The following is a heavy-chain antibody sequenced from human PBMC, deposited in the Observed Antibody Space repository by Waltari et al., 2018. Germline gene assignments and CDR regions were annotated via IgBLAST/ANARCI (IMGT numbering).Heavy chain of an antibody. CDR3: ARGGGLR. CDR2: IYTSGST. D-gene: IGHD4-17*01. J-gene: IGHJ4*02. V-gene: IGHV4-61*02. Sequence: QVQLQESGPGLVKPSQTLSLTCTVSGGSISSGSYYWSWIRQPAGKGLEWIGRIYTSGSTNYNPSLKSRVTISVDTSKNQFSLKLSSVTAADTAVYYCARGGGLRWGQGTLVTVSS. CDR1: GGSISSGSYY.